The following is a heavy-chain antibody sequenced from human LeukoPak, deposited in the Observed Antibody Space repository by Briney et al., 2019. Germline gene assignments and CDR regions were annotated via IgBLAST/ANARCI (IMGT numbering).Heavy chain of an antibody. CDR3: ATYSYYDFWSGYYTSTGPQGRAFYY. CDR1: GFTFSSYW. V-gene: IGHV3-7*01. Sequence: PGGSLRLSCAASGFTFSSYWMSWVRQAPGKGLELVANIKQDGSEQYYVDSVKGRFTISRDNAKNSLYLQMNSLRAEDTAVYYCATYSYYDFWSGYYTSTGPQGRAFYYWGQGTLVTVSS. CDR2: IKQDGSEQ. D-gene: IGHD3-3*01. J-gene: IGHJ4*02.